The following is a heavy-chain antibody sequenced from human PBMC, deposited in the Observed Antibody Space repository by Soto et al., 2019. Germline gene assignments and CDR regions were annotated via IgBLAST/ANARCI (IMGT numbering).Heavy chain of an antibody. D-gene: IGHD3-9*01. Sequence: EVQLVESGGGLVQPGRSLRLSCAASGFTFDDYAMHWVRQAPGKGLEWVSGISWNSGSIGYADSVKGRFTISSDNAKNSLNLQMNSRRAEDTALYYCAKDLHHYDILTGYGMDVWGQGTTVTVSS. J-gene: IGHJ6*02. V-gene: IGHV3-9*01. CDR3: AKDLHHYDILTGYGMDV. CDR2: ISWNSGSI. CDR1: GFTFDDYA.